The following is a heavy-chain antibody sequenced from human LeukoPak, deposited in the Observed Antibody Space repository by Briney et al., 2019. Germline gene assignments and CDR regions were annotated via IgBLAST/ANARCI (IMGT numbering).Heavy chain of an antibody. V-gene: IGHV4-59*08. Sequence: PSETLSRTCTVSGGSISSYYWSWIRQPPGKGLEWIGYIYYSGSTNYNPSLKSRVTISVDTSKNQFSLKLSSVTAADTAVYYCARVSLNSYGGVFYFGYWGQGTLVTVSS. D-gene: IGHD4-23*01. CDR2: IYYSGST. CDR3: ARVSLNSYGGVFYFGY. J-gene: IGHJ4*02. CDR1: GGSISSYY.